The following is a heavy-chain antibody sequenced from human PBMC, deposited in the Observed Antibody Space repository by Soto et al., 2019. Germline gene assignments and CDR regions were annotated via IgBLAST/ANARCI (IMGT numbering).Heavy chain of an antibody. CDR2: INHSGST. D-gene: IGHD3-22*01. Sequence: SETLSLTCAVYGGSFSGYYWSWMRQPPGKGLEWIGEINHSGSTNYNPSLKSRVTISVDTSKNQFSLKLSSVTAADTAVYYCASDYYDSSGYYGMDVWGQGTTVTVSS. CDR3: ASDYYDSSGYYGMDV. J-gene: IGHJ6*02. CDR1: GGSFSGYY. V-gene: IGHV4-34*01.